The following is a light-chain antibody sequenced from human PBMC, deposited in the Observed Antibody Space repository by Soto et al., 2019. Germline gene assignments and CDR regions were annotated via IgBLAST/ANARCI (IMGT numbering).Light chain of an antibody. V-gene: IGKV3-20*01. J-gene: IGKJ4*01. CDR2: GAS. CDR1: QSVSSSY. CDR3: HRYGSSTLP. Sequence: LPLSPSAVASSADKRTTLYCRVSQSVSSSYLAWYRQKPGQAPRLLIYGASSRATGIPDRFRGSGFGIAFTLTFSSLVPEDFPVYYLHRYGSSTLPFAVGTKVDIK.